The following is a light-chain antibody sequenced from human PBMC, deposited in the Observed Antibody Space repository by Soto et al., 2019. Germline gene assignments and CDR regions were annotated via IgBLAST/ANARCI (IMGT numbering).Light chain of an antibody. CDR2: DAS. CDR1: QDIATY. V-gene: IGKV1-33*01. J-gene: IGKJ1*01. Sequence: DIQMTQSPSSLSASVGNRVTITCQASQDIATYLNWYQQKPGKAPNLLIYDASNLETGVPSRFSGGGSGTHFTFTISNLQPEDIATYYCQQYGSSPWTFGQGTKVEIK. CDR3: QQYGSSPWT.